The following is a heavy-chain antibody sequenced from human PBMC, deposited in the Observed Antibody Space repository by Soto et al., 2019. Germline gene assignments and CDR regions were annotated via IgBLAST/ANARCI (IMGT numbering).Heavy chain of an antibody. Sequence: EAQLLESGGGLVQPGGSLRLSCAASEFTFSSYAMSWVRQAPRKGREWVSGISAGGGDTNYADSVRGRFTISRDNSKNTLDLQMNSLRDEDTAVYYCANDLGRNGLGATMDYWGQGTLVTVSS. D-gene: IGHD1-26*01. CDR1: EFTFSSYA. CDR2: ISAGGGDT. V-gene: IGHV3-23*01. CDR3: ANDLGRNGLGATMDY. J-gene: IGHJ4*02.